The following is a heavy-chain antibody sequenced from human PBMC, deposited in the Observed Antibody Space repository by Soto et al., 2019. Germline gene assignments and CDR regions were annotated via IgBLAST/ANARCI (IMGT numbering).Heavy chain of an antibody. D-gene: IGHD3-22*01. J-gene: IGHJ5*02. V-gene: IGHV1-69*06. Sequence: SVKVSCKASGGTFGSVAITWVRQAPGQGLEWVGRIIPIFGTTNYAQNLQGRVTISADKSTLTSYMELHSLTSDDTALYYCARDRTDSGYYTNWLDPWGQGTQVTVSS. CDR3: ARDRTDSGYYTNWLDP. CDR2: IIPIFGTT. CDR1: GGTFGSVA.